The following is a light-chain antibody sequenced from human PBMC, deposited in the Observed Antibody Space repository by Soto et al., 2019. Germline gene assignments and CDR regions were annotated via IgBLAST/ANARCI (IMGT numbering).Light chain of an antibody. CDR3: QQYNDYSAT. J-gene: IGKJ1*01. CDR1: QKSSPW. CDR2: DVS. V-gene: IGKV1-5*01. Sequence: DIEMVQSPSALSASVGDTVTITCRASQKSSPWLAWYQQKPGQAPKLLMYDVSSLKRGVPSRFSGSGSGTEFTLTISSLHPDDFATYYCQQYNDYSATFGQGTKVEIK.